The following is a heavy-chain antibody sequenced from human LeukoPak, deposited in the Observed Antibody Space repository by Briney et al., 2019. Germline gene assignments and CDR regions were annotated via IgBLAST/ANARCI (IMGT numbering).Heavy chain of an antibody. CDR2: INHSGST. CDR3: ARGPGGYYMDV. Sequence: SETLSLTCAVYGGSFRGYYWSWIRQPLGNGLEWIGEINHSGSTNYNPSLKSRVTISVDTSKNQFSLKLSSVPAADTAVYYCARGPGGYYMDVWGKGTTVTVSS. J-gene: IGHJ6*03. D-gene: IGHD3-16*01. CDR1: GGSFRGYY. V-gene: IGHV4-34*01.